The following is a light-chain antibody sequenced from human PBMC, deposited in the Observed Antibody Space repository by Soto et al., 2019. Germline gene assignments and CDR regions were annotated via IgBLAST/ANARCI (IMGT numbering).Light chain of an antibody. Sequence: EFVLTQSPGTLSLSPGERATLSCRASQTVRNNYLAWYQQKPGQAPRLLIYDASSRATGIPDRFSGGGSGTDFTLTISRLEPEDFAVYYCQQFSSSPEFGQGTKVDIK. CDR3: QQFSSSPE. J-gene: IGKJ1*01. CDR1: QTVRNNY. CDR2: DAS. V-gene: IGKV3-20*01.